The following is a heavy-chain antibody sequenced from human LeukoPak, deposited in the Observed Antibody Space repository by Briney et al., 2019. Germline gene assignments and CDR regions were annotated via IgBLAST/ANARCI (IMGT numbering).Heavy chain of an antibody. CDR3: ARDPEYSSPAFDI. CDR2: IYYSGST. D-gene: IGHD6-6*01. CDR1: GDSISSYY. J-gene: IGHJ3*02. V-gene: IGHV4-59*01. Sequence: SETLSLTCSVSGDSISSYYWSWIRQPPGKGLEWIGYIYYSGSTNYNPSLKSRVTISVDTSKNQFSLKLSSVTAADTAVYYCARDPEYSSPAFDIWGQGTMVTVSS.